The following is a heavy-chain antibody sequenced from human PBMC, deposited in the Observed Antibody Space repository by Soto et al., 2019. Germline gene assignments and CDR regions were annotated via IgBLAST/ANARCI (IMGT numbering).Heavy chain of an antibody. J-gene: IGHJ4*02. CDR2: IYYSGST. D-gene: IGHD3-22*01. CDR1: GGSISSSSYY. V-gene: IGHV4-39*01. Sequence: QLQLQESGPGLVKPSETLSLTCTVSGGSISSSSYYWGWIRQPPGKGLEWIGSIYYSGSTYYNPSLKSRVTISVDASKNQISLKLTSVTAADTAVYYCARLSDSGGYYYGFAYWGQGTLVTVSS. CDR3: ARLSDSGGYYYGFAY.